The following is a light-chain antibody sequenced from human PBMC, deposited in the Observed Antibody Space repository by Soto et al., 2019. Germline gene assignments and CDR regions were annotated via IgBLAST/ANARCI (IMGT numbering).Light chain of an antibody. J-gene: IGLJ3*02. CDR3: QSHDSGLSGV. CDR1: SSIGAGYD. CDR2: GNN. Sequence: QSVLTQPPSVSGAPGQSITISCTGSSSIGAGYDVQWYQQLPGTVPRLLIYGNNNRPSGVPDRFSASRSGSSAYLAITGLQAEDEADYYCQSHDSGLSGVFGGGTQLTVL. V-gene: IGLV1-40*01.